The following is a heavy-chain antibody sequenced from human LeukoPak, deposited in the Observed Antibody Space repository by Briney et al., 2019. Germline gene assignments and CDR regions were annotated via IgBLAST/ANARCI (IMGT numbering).Heavy chain of an antibody. CDR2: IYTSGST. D-gene: IGHD5-12*01. J-gene: IGHJ4*02. Sequence: PSDTLSLTCTVSGGSISSYYWSWLRQPAGKGLEWIGRIYTSGSTDHNPSLKSRVNMSVDTSKNQFSLKLSSVTAADTAVYYCARVNSGYHYYFDYWGQGTLVTVSS. CDR1: GGSISSYY. CDR3: ARVNSGYHYYFDY. V-gene: IGHV4-4*07.